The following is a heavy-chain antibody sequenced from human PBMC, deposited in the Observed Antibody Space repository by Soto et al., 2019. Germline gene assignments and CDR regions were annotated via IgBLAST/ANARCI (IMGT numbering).Heavy chain of an antibody. J-gene: IGHJ6*02. CDR2: ISGSGGST. Sequence: GGSLRLSCAVSGFTFSSYAMSWVRQAPGKGLEWVSAISGSGGSTYYADSVKGRFTISRDNSKNTLYLQMNSLRAEDTAVYYCAKDRGITMVRGVIFLYGMDVWGQGTTVTVSS. V-gene: IGHV3-23*01. CDR1: GFTFSSYA. D-gene: IGHD3-10*01. CDR3: AKDRGITMVRGVIFLYGMDV.